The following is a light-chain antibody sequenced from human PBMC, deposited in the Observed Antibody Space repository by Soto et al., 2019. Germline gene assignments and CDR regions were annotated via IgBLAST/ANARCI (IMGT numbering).Light chain of an antibody. V-gene: IGKV1-39*01. CDR1: QSISNS. CDR3: QQSFSTPWT. J-gene: IGKJ1*01. CDR2: AAS. Sequence: DIQMTQSPSSLSASVGDRVPITCRASQSISNSLNWYQQKSGKAPKLLIYAASSLQSGVPSRFSGSGSGTDFTLTISSLQPEDFAFYYCQQSFSTPWTLGQGTKVDIK.